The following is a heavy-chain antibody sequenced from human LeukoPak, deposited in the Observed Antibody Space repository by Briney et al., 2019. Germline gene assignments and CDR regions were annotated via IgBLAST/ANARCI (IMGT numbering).Heavy chain of an antibody. V-gene: IGHV1-58*01. D-gene: IGHD1-7*01. J-gene: IGHJ3*02. CDR1: GFAFTSSA. CDR2: IVVGSGNT. Sequence: SVTVSCKASGFAFTSSAVQWVRQARGQRREWIGWIVVGSGNTNYAQKFQERVTITRDMSTSTAYMELSSLRSEDTAVYYCAAEGITGTTRGYDAFDIWGQGTMVTVSS. CDR3: AAEGITGTTRGYDAFDI.